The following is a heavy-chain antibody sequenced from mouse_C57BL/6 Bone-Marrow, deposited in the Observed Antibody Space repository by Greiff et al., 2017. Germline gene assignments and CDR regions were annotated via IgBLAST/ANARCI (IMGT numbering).Heavy chain of an antibody. D-gene: IGHD1-1*01. J-gene: IGHJ4*01. CDR2: ISSGGDYN. CDR3: VTTVVDYAMDY. V-gene: IGHV5-9-1*02. Sequence: EVQLVEFGEGLVKPGGSLKLSCAASGFTFSSYAMSWVRQTPEKRLEWVAYISSGGDYNYYAATVKGRFTISRDNARNTLYLQMSSLKSEDTAMYYSVTTVVDYAMDYWGLGTSVTVSS. CDR1: GFTFSSYA.